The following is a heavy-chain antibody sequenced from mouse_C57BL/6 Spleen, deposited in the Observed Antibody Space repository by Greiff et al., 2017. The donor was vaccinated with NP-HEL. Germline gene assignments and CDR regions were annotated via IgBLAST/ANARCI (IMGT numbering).Heavy chain of an antibody. Sequence: EVQLVESGGGLVKPGGSLKLSCAASGFTFSSYAMSWVRQTPEKRLEWVATISDGGSYTYYPDNVKGRFTISRDNAKNNLYLQMSHLKSEDTAMYYCARDRGNGYGGFAYWGQGTLVTVSA. CDR1: GFTFSSYA. CDR2: ISDGGSYT. J-gene: IGHJ3*01. D-gene: IGHD2-2*01. V-gene: IGHV5-4*01. CDR3: ARDRGNGYGGFAY.